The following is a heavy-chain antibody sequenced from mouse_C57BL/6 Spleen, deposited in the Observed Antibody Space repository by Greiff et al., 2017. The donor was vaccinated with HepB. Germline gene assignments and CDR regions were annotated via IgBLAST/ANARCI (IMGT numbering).Heavy chain of an antibody. J-gene: IGHJ2*01. V-gene: IGHV1-72*01. D-gene: IGHD1-1*01. CDR3: ASQGHYGSFDY. CDR1: GYTFTSYW. CDR2: IDPNSGGT. Sequence: QVHLKQPGAELVKPGASVKLSCKASGYTFTSYWMHWVKQSPGRGLEWIGRIDPNSGGTKYNEKFKSKATLTVDKPSSTAYMQLSSLTSEDSAVYYCASQGHYGSFDYWGQGTTLTVSS.